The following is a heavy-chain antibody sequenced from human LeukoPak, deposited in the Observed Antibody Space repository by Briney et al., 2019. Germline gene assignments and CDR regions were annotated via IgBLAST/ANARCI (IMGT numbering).Heavy chain of an antibody. Sequence: GGSLRLSCAASGFTFSSYAMSWVRQAPGKGLEWVSSISGSGGGAHYTDSVKGRFTISRDNSKNTLYLQMNSLRAEDTAVYYCAKAYHSGSYSGRDAFDIWGQGTMVTVSS. J-gene: IGHJ3*02. CDR1: GFTFSSYA. V-gene: IGHV3-23*01. CDR3: AKAYHSGSYSGRDAFDI. CDR2: ISGSGGGA. D-gene: IGHD1-26*01.